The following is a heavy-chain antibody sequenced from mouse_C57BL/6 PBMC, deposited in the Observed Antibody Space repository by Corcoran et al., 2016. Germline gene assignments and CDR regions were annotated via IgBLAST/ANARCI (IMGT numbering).Heavy chain of an antibody. CDR1: GYTFTDYY. CDR2: INPNNGGT. CDR3: AIPYDYGAMDY. J-gene: IGHJ4*01. V-gene: IGHV1-26*01. D-gene: IGHD2-4*01. Sequence: EVQLQQSGPELVKPGASVKISCKASGYTFTDYYMNWVKQSHGKSLEWIGDINPNNGGTSYNQKFKGKATLTVDKSSSTAYMELCSLTSEDSAVYYCAIPYDYGAMDYWGQGTSVTVSS.